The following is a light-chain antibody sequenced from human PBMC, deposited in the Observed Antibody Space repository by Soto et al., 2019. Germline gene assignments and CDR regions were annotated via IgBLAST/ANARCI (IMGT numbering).Light chain of an antibody. CDR3: QSYDSSLSGRWV. J-gene: IGLJ3*02. CDR2: GNS. CDR1: SSNIGAGCD. V-gene: IGLV1-40*01. Sequence: QSVLTQPPSVSGAPGQRVTISCTGSSSNIGAGCDVHWYQQLPGTAPKLLIYGNSNRPSGVPDRFSGSKSGTSASLAITGLQAEDEADYYCQSYDSSLSGRWVFGGGTKLTVL.